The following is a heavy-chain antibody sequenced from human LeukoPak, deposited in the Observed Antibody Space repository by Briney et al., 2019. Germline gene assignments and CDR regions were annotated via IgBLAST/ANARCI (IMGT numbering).Heavy chain of an antibody. J-gene: IGHJ4*02. D-gene: IGHD2-2*01. CDR1: GYTFTSYG. Sequence: ASVKVCCKASGYTFTSYGISWVGQARGQGREWMGWIGAYNGNTNYAQKLQGRVTMTTDTSTSTAYMALRSLRSDDTAVYYCARDRQFVGSTSCYYDYWGQGTLVTVSS. CDR3: ARDRQFVGSTSCYYDY. CDR2: IGAYNGNT. V-gene: IGHV1-18*04.